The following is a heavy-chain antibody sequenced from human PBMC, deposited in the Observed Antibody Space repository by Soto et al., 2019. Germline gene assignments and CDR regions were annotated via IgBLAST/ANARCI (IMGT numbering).Heavy chain of an antibody. D-gene: IGHD6-13*01. CDR2: IYHSGST. V-gene: IGHV4-30-2*01. J-gene: IGHJ5*02. CDR1: GGSISSGGYS. Sequence: PSETLSFTCAVSGGSISSGGYSWSWIRQPPGKGLEWIGYIYHSGSTYYNPSLKSRVTISVDRSKNQFSLKLSSVTAADTAVYYCARVLAAAGTGWFDPWGQGTLVTVSS. CDR3: ARVLAAAGTGWFDP.